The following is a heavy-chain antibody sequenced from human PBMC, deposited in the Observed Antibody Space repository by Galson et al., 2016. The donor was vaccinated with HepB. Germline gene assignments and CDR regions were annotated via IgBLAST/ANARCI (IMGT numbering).Heavy chain of an antibody. CDR3: AHRDYLLGNYRFTDSEYFQH. Sequence: PALVQPTQTLTLTCTFPGFSLSSSGVGVAWIRQPPGNALEWLALIYWADDKRYHPSLKSRISITRGTSKNQVVFTMANMDPVEPGTYYCAHRDYLLGNYRFTDSEYFQHWGQGTLVTVSP. CDR1: GFSLSSSGVG. D-gene: IGHD3-16*02. V-gene: IGHV2-5*02. J-gene: IGHJ1*01. CDR2: IYWADDK.